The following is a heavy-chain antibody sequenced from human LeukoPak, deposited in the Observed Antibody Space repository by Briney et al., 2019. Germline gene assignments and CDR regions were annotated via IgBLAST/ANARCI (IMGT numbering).Heavy chain of an antibody. CDR2: ISSGGIII. CDR3: AKDTGGWYDEGYFDY. CDR1: GITFSDYS. V-gene: IGHV3-48*04. D-gene: IGHD6-19*01. J-gene: IGHJ4*02. Sequence: PGGSLRLSCAASGITFSDYSMNWVRQAPGKGLEWVSYISSGGIIIYYADSVKGRFTISRDNAKNSLYLQMNSLRAEDTVLYYCAKDTGGWYDEGYFDYWGQGTLVTVSS.